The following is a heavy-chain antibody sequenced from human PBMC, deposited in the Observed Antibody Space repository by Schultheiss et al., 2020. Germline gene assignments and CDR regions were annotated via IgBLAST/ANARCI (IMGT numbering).Heavy chain of an antibody. V-gene: IGHV1-58*02. CDR1: GFTFTSSA. Sequence: SVTVSCKASGFTFTSSAMQWVRQARGQRLEWIGWIVVGSGNTNYAQKFQERVTITRDMSTSTAYMELSSLRSEDTAVYYCTRDLGWELSTGGGHYFDYWAQGTLVTVSS. CDR2: IVVGSGNT. J-gene: IGHJ4*02. CDR3: TRDLGWELSTGGGHYFDY. D-gene: IGHD1-26*01.